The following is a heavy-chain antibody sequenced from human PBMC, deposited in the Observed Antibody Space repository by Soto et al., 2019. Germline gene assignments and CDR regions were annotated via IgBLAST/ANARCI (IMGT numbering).Heavy chain of an antibody. Sequence: PCGSLRLSCAASGFTFSDYYMTWIRQAPGKGLEGVAYISGSGTGIYYADSVKGRFTISRDKAKNSLYLQMSSLRAEDTALYYCARPSSHAFYXWGKGTMVTIS. CDR2: ISGSGTGI. CDR3: ARPSSHAFYX. CDR1: GFTFSDYY. D-gene: IGHD6-6*01. V-gene: IGHV3-11*01. J-gene: IGHJ3*02.